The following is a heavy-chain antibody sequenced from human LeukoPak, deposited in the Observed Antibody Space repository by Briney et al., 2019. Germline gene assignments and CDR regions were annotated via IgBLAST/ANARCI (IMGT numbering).Heavy chain of an antibody. CDR3: AKVGKAARIIGTTSRYYYYYMDV. J-gene: IGHJ6*03. V-gene: IGHV3-23*01. Sequence: GGTLRLSCAASGFTFSSYGMNWVRQAPGKGLEWGSTISGSGTSTYYADSVKGRFTISRDNSKNTLYLQMNSLRAEDTAVYYCAKVGKAARIIGTTSRYYYYYMDVWGKGTTVTISS. CDR2: ISGSGTST. D-gene: IGHD1-20*01. CDR1: GFTFSSYG.